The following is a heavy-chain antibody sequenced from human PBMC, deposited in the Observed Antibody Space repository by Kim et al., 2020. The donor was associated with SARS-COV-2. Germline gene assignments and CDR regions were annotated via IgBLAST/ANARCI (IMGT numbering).Heavy chain of an antibody. Sequence: GGSLRLSCAASGFTFDDYAMHWVRQAPGKGLEWVSGISWNSGSIGYADSVKGRFTISRDNAKNSLYLQMNSLRAEDTALYYCAKSRYEARRYYFDYWGQGTLVTVPS. CDR2: ISWNSGSI. CDR1: GFTFDDYA. D-gene: IGHD1-20*01. CDR3: AKSRYEARRYYFDY. V-gene: IGHV3-9*01. J-gene: IGHJ4*02.